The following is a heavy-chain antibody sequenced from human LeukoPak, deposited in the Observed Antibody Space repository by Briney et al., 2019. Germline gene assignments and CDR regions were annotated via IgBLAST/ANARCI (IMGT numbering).Heavy chain of an antibody. D-gene: IGHD6-19*01. V-gene: IGHV3-30-3*01. CDR1: GFTFTSYA. CDR2: ISYDGSNK. CDR3: ARGLSGNYYYYYAMDV. J-gene: IGHJ6*02. Sequence: GGSLRLSCAASGFTFTSYAMHWVRQAPGKGLEGVAVISYDGSNKYYVESVKGRFTISRDNSKNTLYLQMNSLRTEDTAVYYCARGLSGNYYYYYAMDVWGQGTTVTVSS.